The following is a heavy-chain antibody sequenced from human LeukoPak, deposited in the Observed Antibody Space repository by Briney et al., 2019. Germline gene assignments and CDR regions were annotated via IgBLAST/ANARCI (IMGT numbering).Heavy chain of an antibody. CDR2: TSSDLNVK. CDR3: ARDGTEGDY. V-gene: IGHV3-30-3*01. D-gene: IGHD3/OR15-3a*01. Sequence: GGSLRLSCAASGFTFRNYVIHWVRQAPGKGLEWVAVTSSDLNVKLYADSVKGRFTISRDNSRSTLYLQMNSLRPVDTAIYYCARDGTEGDYWGQGTLVTVSS. CDR1: GFTFRNYV. J-gene: IGHJ4*02.